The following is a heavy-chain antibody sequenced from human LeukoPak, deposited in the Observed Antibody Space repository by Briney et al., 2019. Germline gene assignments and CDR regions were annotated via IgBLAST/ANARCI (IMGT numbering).Heavy chain of an antibody. CDR1: GFTFSGYA. CDR2: ISYDGSNK. V-gene: IGHV3-30-3*01. D-gene: IGHD5-18*01. J-gene: IGHJ4*02. Sequence: PGGSLRLSCAASGFTFSGYAMHWVRQAPGKGLEWVAVISYDGSNKYYADSVKGRFTISRDNSKNTLYLQMNSLRAEDTAVYYCARSKPAMAFDYWGQGTLVTVSS. CDR3: ARSKPAMAFDY.